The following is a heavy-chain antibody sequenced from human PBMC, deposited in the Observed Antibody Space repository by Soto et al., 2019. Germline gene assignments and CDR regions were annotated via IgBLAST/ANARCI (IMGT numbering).Heavy chain of an antibody. CDR3: ARGARIAARRGYNWFDP. CDR1: GYTFTGYY. V-gene: IGHV1-2*04. CDR2: INPNSGGT. D-gene: IGHD6-6*01. Sequence: QVQLVQSGAEVKKPGASVKVSCKASGYTFTGYYMHWVRQAPGQGLEWMGWINPNSGGTNYAQKFQGWVTLTRDTSISTAYMELSRLRSDDTAVYYCARGARIAARRGYNWFDPCGQGTLVTVSS. J-gene: IGHJ5*02.